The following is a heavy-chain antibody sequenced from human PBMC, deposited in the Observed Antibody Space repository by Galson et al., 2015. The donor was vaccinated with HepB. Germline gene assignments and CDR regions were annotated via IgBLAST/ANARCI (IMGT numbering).Heavy chain of an antibody. CDR3: AKGLTLVWGLISYGMDV. V-gene: IGHV3-23*01. D-gene: IGHD3-10*01. CDR2: ITGSGDNT. J-gene: IGHJ6*02. CDR1: GFTFNNYA. Sequence: SLRLSCAASGFTFNNYAMIWVRQAPGKGLEWVSTITGSGDNTYYADSVKGRFTISRDNSKNMLYLQMNSLRVEDTAVDYCAKGLTLVWGLISYGMDVWGQGTTVTVS.